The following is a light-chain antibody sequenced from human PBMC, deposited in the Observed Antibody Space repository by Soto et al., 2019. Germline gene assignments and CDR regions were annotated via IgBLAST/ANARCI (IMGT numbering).Light chain of an antibody. CDR2: GIS. V-gene: IGKV3-15*01. J-gene: IGKJ3*01. CDR3: QQYNNWPLT. CDR1: QSINNN. Sequence: EIVLTQSPVTLSVSPGERATLSCRASQSINNNYLAWYQQKPGQAPRLLIFGISTRATGVPARFSGSGSGTEFTLTISSLQSEDFAVYYCQQYNNWPLTFGPGTTVDIK.